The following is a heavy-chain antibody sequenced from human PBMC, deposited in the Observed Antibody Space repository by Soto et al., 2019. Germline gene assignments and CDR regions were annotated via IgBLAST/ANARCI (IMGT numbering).Heavy chain of an antibody. Sequence: QVQLVESGGGVVQPGRSLRLSCAASGFTFSSYAMHWVRQAPGKGLEWVAVISYDGSNKYYADSVKGRFTISRDNSKNTLYLQMNSLRGEDTAVYYCAKQTGVRFDYWGQGTLVTVSS. J-gene: IGHJ4*02. CDR1: GFTFSSYA. CDR2: ISYDGSNK. CDR3: AKQTGVRFDY. D-gene: IGHD3-16*01. V-gene: IGHV3-30-3*01.